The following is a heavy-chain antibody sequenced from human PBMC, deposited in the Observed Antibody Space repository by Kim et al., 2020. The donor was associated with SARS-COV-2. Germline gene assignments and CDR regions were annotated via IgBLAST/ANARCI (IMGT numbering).Heavy chain of an antibody. V-gene: IGHV1-46*01. Sequence: ASVKVSCKASGYTFTSYYMHWVRQAPGQGLEWMGIINPSGGSTSYAQKFQGRVTMTRDTSTSTVYMELSSLRSEDTAVYYCARDRTLTVLRFLEWSQDFDYWGQGTLVTVSS. J-gene: IGHJ4*02. CDR1: GYTFTSYY. CDR2: INPSGGST. CDR3: ARDRTLTVLRFLEWSQDFDY. D-gene: IGHD3-3*01.